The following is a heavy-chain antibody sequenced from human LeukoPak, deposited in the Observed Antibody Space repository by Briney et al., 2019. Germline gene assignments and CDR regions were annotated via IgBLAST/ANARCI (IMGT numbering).Heavy chain of an antibody. D-gene: IGHD3-22*01. CDR2: INHSGST. V-gene: IGHV4-34*01. J-gene: IGHJ4*02. CDR3: AREEDRSGD. Sequence: SETLSLTCAVYGGSFSGYYWSWIRQPPGKGLEWIGEINHSGSTNYNPSLKSRVTISVDTSKNQFSLKLSSVTAADTAVYYCAREEDRSGDWGQGTLVTVTS. CDR1: GGSFSGYY.